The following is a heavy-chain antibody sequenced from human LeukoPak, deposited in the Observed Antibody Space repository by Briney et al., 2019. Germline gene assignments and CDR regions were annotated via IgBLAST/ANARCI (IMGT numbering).Heavy chain of an antibody. Sequence: PGGSLRLSCAASGFTFTNYGMSWVRQAPGKGLVWVSRINNDGSSTSYADSVQGRFTISRDNSKNTLYLQMNSLRAEDTAVYYCAKIAYYYYYYMDVWGKGTTVTVSS. D-gene: IGHD2-21*01. CDR2: INNDGSST. CDR3: AKIAYYYYYYMDV. CDR1: GFTFTNYG. J-gene: IGHJ6*03. V-gene: IGHV3-23*01.